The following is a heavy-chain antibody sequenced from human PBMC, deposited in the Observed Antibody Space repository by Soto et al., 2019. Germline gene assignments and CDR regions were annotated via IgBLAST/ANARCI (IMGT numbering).Heavy chain of an antibody. D-gene: IGHD4-17*01. Sequence: QLQLVQSGPEAKKPAASVKVSCKASGYTFATSTISWLRQAPGQGPEWMGWIKAYSGNTNYAQKLQGRFTMTTDTSTSTAYMELRSLTTDDTAIYYCAIADYGDDDYWGQGTLVTVSS. V-gene: IGHV1-18*01. CDR2: IKAYSGNT. CDR3: AIADYGDDDY. J-gene: IGHJ4*02. CDR1: GYTFATST.